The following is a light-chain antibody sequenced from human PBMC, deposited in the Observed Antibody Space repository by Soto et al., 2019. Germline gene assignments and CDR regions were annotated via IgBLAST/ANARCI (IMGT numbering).Light chain of an antibody. Sequence: QSALTQPASMSGSPGQSITISCTGTSSDVGDYHYVSWYQLHPGKAPKLLIYDVTIRPSGFSNRFSGSKSGNTASLTISGLQTEDEADYYCSSYTTSSTYVFGTGTKVTVL. CDR3: SSYTTSSTYV. CDR2: DVT. V-gene: IGLV2-14*03. CDR1: SSDVGDYHY. J-gene: IGLJ1*01.